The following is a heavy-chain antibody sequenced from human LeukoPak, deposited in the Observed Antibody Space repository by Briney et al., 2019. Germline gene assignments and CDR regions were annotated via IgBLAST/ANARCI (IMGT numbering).Heavy chain of an antibody. Sequence: GASVKVSCKVSGYTLTELSMHWVRQAPGKGLEWMGGFDPEDGETIYAQKFQGRVTMTEDTSTDTAYMELSSLRSEDTAVYYCTTVGMGLPDYYGMDVWGKGTTVTVSS. CDR1: GYTLTELS. D-gene: IGHD1-26*01. CDR3: TTVGMGLPDYYGMDV. V-gene: IGHV1-24*01. J-gene: IGHJ6*04. CDR2: FDPEDGET.